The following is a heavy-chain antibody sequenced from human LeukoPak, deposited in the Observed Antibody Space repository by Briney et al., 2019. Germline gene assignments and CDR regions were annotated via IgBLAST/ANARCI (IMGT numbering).Heavy chain of an antibody. CDR1: GYTFTGYY. V-gene: IGHV1-2*06. CDR3: ARDLPSTSNWELDY. Sequence: ASVKVSCKASGYTFTGYYIHWLRQAPGQGLEWMGRINPNIPNTDDTDYAQNFQGRVTMTRDTSISTAFMELSRLTSDDTAVYYCARDLPSTSNWELDYWGQGTLVTVSS. CDR2: INPNIPNTDDT. J-gene: IGHJ4*02. D-gene: IGHD7-27*01.